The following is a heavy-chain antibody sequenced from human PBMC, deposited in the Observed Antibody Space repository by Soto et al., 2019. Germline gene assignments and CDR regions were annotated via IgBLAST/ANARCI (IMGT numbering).Heavy chain of an antibody. Sequence: SETLSLTCAVSSGSISSSNWWSWVRQPPGKGLEWIGEIYHSGSTNYNPSLKSRVTKSVDKSKNQFSLKLSSVTAADTAVYYCARGSYTQRFDYWGQGTLVTVSS. V-gene: IGHV4-4*02. J-gene: IGHJ4*02. CDR3: ARGSYTQRFDY. D-gene: IGHD2-2*02. CDR1: SGSISSSNW. CDR2: IYHSGST.